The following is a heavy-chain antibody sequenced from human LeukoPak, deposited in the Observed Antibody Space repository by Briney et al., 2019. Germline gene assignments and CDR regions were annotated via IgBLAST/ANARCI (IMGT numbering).Heavy chain of an antibody. J-gene: IGHJ4*02. V-gene: IGHV3-64*01. CDR1: GFTFSTYA. CDR3: ARGYVLLDY. CDR2: ITTNGGST. D-gene: IGHD2/OR15-2a*01. Sequence: GGSLRLSCAASGFTFSTYAMHWVRQAPGKGLEYVSAITTNGGSTYYANSVKGRFTISRDNSKNTLYLQMGSLRAEDMAVYYCARGYVLLDYWGQGTLVTVPS.